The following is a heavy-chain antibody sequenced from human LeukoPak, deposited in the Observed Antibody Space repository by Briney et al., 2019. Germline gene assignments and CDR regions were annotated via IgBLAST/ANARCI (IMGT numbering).Heavy chain of an antibody. V-gene: IGHV3-74*01. CDR1: RFTFSNSW. CDR3: ARANYYRFDY. Sequence: GGSLRLSCAASRFTFSNSWMHWVRQAPRKGLVWVSRMNSDGSTTNYADSVMGRFTISRDNAKNTLFLQINSLRAEDTAVYYCARANYYRFDYWGQGTLVTVSS. D-gene: IGHD3-22*01. J-gene: IGHJ4*02. CDR2: MNSDGSTT.